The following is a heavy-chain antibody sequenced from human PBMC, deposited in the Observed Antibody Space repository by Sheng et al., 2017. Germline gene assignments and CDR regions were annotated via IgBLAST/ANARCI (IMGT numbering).Heavy chain of an antibody. CDR2: IYSGGST. Sequence: EVQLVESGGGLIQPGGSLRLSCAASGFTVSSNYMSWVRQAPGKGLEWVSVIYSGGSTYYADSVKGRFTISRDNSKNTLYLQMNSLRAEDTAVYYCARDNPTKYYYYGMDVWGQGTTVTV. CDR3: ARDNPTKYYYYGMDV. CDR1: GFTVSSNY. V-gene: IGHV3-53*01. J-gene: IGHJ6*02.